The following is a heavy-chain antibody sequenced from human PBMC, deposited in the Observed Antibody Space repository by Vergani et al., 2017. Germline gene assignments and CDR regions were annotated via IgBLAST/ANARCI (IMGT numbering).Heavy chain of an antibody. CDR1: GFSFRNAW. V-gene: IGHV3-15*07. CDR2: IKSTFDRGTT. J-gene: IGHJ6*02. D-gene: IGHD2-8*01. CDR3: TTDPRYCTDVSCYLLRDHHYYGMCV. Sequence: EVQLVESGGGIVKPGGSLRLSCVASGFSFRNAWMNWVRRTPGKGLEWVGRIKSTFDRGTTDYAAAVKGRFTISRDDSKNTLFLQMNGLKTEDIGVYYCTTDPRYCTDVSCYLLRDHHYYGMCVLGQGTT.